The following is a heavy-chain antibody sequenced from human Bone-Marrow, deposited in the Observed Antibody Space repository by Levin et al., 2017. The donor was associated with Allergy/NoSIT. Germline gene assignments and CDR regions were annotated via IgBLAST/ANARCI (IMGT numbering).Heavy chain of an antibody. CDR3: ARYNCSGGGCFPVSAYNY. CDR2: LRNKANGGTA. Sequence: GESLKISCIGSGFTFGDYSMSWFRQAPGKGLEWVGSLRNKANGGTAQYAASVKDRFTVSRDDSKSIAYLQMNSLKTEDTAVYFCARYNCSGGGCFPVSAYNYWGQGTLVTVSS. J-gene: IGHJ4*02. CDR1: GFTFGDYS. D-gene: IGHD2-15*01. V-gene: IGHV3-49*03.